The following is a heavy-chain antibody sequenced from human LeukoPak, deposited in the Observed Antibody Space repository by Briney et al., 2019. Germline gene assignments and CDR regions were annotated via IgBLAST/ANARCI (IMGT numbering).Heavy chain of an antibody. Sequence: GGSLRLSCAASGFTFSSYWMHWVRQAPGKGLVWVSRINSDGSSTSYADSVKGRFAISRDNSKNTLYLQMNSLRAEDTAVYYCAKTTGIYCSSTSCYANPRSYYYYMDVWGKGTTVTVSS. D-gene: IGHD2-2*01. CDR1: GFTFSSYW. CDR2: INSDGSST. V-gene: IGHV3-74*01. J-gene: IGHJ6*03. CDR3: AKTTGIYCSSTSCYANPRSYYYYMDV.